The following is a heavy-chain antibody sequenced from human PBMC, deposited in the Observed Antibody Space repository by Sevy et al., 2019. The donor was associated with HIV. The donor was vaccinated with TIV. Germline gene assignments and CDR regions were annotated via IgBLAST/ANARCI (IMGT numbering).Heavy chain of an antibody. J-gene: IGHJ6*03. CDR1: GFTFSSYA. V-gene: IGHV3-23*01. CDR2: ISGSGGSP. Sequence: GGSLRLSCAASGFTFSSYAMSWVRQAPGKGLEWVSAISGSGGSPYYADSVKGRFTISRDNSKNTLYLQMNSLRAEDTAVYYCAKDGYKPSVGDENYYYYYMDVWGKGTTVTVSS. CDR3: AKDGYKPSVGDENYYYYYMDV. D-gene: IGHD1-20*01.